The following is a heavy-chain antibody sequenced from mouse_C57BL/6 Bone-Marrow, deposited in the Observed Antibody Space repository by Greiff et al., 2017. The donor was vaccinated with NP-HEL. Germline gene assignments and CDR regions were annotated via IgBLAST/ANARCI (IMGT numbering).Heavy chain of an antibody. CDR2: IYPGNSDT. J-gene: IGHJ3*01. CDR1: GYTFTSYW. Sequence: VHVKQSGTVLARPGASVKMSCKTSGYTFTSYWMHWVKQRPGQGLEWIGAIYPGNSDTSYNQKFKGKAKLTAVTSASTAYMELSSLTNEDSAVYYCTRKGLGFAYWGQGTLVTVSA. D-gene: IGHD3-3*01. V-gene: IGHV1-5*01. CDR3: TRKGLGFAY.